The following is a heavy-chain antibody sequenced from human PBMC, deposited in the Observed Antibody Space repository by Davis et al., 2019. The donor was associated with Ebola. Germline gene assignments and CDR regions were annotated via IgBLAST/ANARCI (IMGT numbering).Heavy chain of an antibody. V-gene: IGHV1-18*04. CDR3: ARAPNYDVLTGTSSYYFDD. J-gene: IGHJ4*02. D-gene: IGHD3-9*01. CDR1: GYTFTSYG. Sequence: ASVKVSCKSSGYTFTSYGLVWVRQAPGLGLEWRGWISGFNTNTNFAQKFQGRVTVSNDTSTNTAYMDLRSLTSDDTAIYYCARAPNYDVLTGTSSYYFDDWCQGPLVTVSS. CDR2: ISGFNTNT.